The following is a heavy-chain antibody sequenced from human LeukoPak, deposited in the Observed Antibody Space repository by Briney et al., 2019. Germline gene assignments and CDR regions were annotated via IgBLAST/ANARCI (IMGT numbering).Heavy chain of an antibody. D-gene: IGHD3-3*01. J-gene: IGHJ4*02. CDR2: INHSGST. CDR1: GGSFSGYY. CDR3: ARATYYDFWSGYLPLNFDY. V-gene: IGHV4-34*01. Sequence: SETLSLTCAVSGGSFSGYYWSWIRQSPGKGLEWIGEINHSGSTYYNPSLKSRVTISVDTSKNQFSLKLSSVTAADTAVYYCARATYYDFWSGYLPLNFDYWGQGTLVTVSS.